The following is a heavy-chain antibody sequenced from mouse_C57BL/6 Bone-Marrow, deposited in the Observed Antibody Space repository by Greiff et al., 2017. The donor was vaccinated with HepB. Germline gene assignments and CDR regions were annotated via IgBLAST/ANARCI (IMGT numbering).Heavy chain of an antibody. CDR3: TRPSITTVPAWFAY. Sequence: EVMLVESGGGLVQPGGSMKLSCAASGFTFSDAWMDWVRQSPEKGLEWVAEIRNKANNHATYYAESVKGRFTILRDDSKSSVYLQMNSLRAEDTGIDYCTRPSITTVPAWFAYWGQGTLVTVSA. V-gene: IGHV6-6*01. D-gene: IGHD1-1*01. CDR2: IRNKANNHAT. CDR1: GFTFSDAW. J-gene: IGHJ3*01.